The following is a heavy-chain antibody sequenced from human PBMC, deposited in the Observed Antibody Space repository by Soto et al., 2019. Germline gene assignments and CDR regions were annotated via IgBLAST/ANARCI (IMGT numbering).Heavy chain of an antibody. Sequence: GGSLRLSCAASGFTFSSYWMHWVRQAPGKGLVWVSRINSDGSSTSYADSVKGRFTISRDNAKNTLYLQMNSLRAEDTAVYYCARDGLIGYCSSTICYSLAYYGMDVWGQGTTLTVSS. CDR2: INSDGSST. CDR3: ARDGLIGYCSSTICYSLAYYGMDV. CDR1: GFTFSSYW. J-gene: IGHJ6*02. D-gene: IGHD2-2*01. V-gene: IGHV3-74*01.